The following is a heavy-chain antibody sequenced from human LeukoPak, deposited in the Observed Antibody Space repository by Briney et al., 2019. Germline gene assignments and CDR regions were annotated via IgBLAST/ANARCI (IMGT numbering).Heavy chain of an antibody. J-gene: IGHJ4*02. D-gene: IGHD3-10*01. CDR3: ARDLASGSRAPFDY. CDR1: GGTFSSYA. CDR2: IIPIFGTA. Sequence: SVKVSCKASGGTFSSYALSWARQAPGQGLEWMGGIIPIFGTANYAQKFQGRVTITADESTSTAYMELSSLRYEDTAVYYCARDLASGSRAPFDYWRQGTLVTVSS. V-gene: IGHV1-69*13.